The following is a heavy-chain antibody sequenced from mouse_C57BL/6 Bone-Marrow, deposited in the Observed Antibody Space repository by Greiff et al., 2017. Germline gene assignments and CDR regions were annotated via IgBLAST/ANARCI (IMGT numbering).Heavy chain of an antibody. V-gene: IGHV1-64*01. CDR3: ARWLPAWFAY. J-gene: IGHJ3*01. CDR2: IHPNSGST. CDR1: GYTFTSYW. D-gene: IGHD2-2*01. Sequence: QVQLQQPGAELVKPGASVKLSCKASGYTFTSYWMHWVKQRPGQGLEWIGMIHPNSGSTNYNEKFKSKATLTVAKSSSTAYMQLSSLTSEDSAVYYCARWLPAWFAYWGQGTLVTVSA.